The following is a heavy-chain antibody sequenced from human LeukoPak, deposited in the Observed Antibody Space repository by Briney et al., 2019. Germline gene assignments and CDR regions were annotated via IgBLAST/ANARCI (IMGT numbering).Heavy chain of an antibody. V-gene: IGHV3-43*02. CDR1: GFTSDDYA. CDR2: ISGDGGST. CDR3: AKERGYCSSTSCTNWLDP. Sequence: PGGSLRLSCVASGFTSDDYAMHWVRQAPGKGLGWVSLISGDGGSTYYAGSVKGGFIIYRDNSNNSLYLQMNSLRTEGTALYYCAKERGYCSSTSCTNWLDPWGQGTLVTVSS. D-gene: IGHD2-2*01. J-gene: IGHJ5*02.